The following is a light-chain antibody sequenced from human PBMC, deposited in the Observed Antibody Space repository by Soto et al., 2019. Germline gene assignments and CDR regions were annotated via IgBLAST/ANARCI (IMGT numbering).Light chain of an antibody. CDR1: NSDVGGYNH. V-gene: IGLV2-14*01. Sequence: QSALTQPASVSGSPGQSITISCTGTNSDVGGYNHVSWYQHHPGKAPKLMIYEVSNRPSGVSNRFSGSKSGNTASLTISGLQADDEADYYCNSHTSSNTRVFGTGTKVTVL. CDR3: NSHTSSNTRV. CDR2: EVS. J-gene: IGLJ1*01.